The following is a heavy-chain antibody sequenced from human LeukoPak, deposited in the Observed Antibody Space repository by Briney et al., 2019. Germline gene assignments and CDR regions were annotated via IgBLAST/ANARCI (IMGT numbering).Heavy chain of an antibody. Sequence: SPSQTLSLTCTVSGGSIRSGGDYWSWIRQHPGKGLEWVGYIDNSGNTYYNPSLKSRITISVDTSKNQFSLKLNSVTAADTALYYCATVIYDILTGYYLQWGQGTLVTVSS. V-gene: IGHV4-31*03. CDR3: ATVIYDILTGYYLQ. CDR2: IDNSGNT. D-gene: IGHD3-9*01. J-gene: IGHJ4*02. CDR1: GGSIRSGGDY.